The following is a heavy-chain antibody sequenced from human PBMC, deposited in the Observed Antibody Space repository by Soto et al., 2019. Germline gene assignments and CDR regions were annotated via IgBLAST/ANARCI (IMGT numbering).Heavy chain of an antibody. Sequence: PSETLSLTCTVSGGSISSSSYYWGWIRQPPGKGLEWIGSIYYSGSTYYNPSLKSRVTISVDTSKNQFSLKLSSVTAADTAVYYCARQGSGSYSDWFDPWGQGTLVTVSS. CDR2: IYYSGST. CDR1: GGSISSSSYY. CDR3: ARQGSGSYSDWFDP. V-gene: IGHV4-39*01. D-gene: IGHD1-26*01. J-gene: IGHJ5*02.